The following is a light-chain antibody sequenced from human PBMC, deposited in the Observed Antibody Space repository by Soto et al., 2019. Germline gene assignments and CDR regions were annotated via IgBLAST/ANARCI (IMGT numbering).Light chain of an antibody. V-gene: IGKV1-5*01. CDR1: QSISRG. J-gene: IGKJ1*01. CDR3: QHYSSVWA. Sequence: IQMTHSPSTHSSSVRYRVTITCPASQSISRGLAWYQQKPGKAPNLLIYDASTLESGVPSRFSGSGSGTEFTLTISCLHPDDFATYYCQHYSSVWAFGQGTKVDIK. CDR2: DAS.